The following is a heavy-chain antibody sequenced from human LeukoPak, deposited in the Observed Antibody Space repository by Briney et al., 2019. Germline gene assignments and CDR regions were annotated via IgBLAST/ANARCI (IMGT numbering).Heavy chain of an antibody. CDR1: GGSISSGSYY. CDR3: ARVVGIAAAGPDY. D-gene: IGHD6-13*01. V-gene: IGHV4-39*07. J-gene: IGHJ4*02. CDR2: IYYSGST. Sequence: SETLSLTCTVSGGSISSGSYYWGWIRQPPGKGLEWIGSIYYSGSTYYNPSLKSRVTISVDTSKNQFSLKLSSVTAADTAVYYCARVVGIAAAGPDYWGQGTLVTVSS.